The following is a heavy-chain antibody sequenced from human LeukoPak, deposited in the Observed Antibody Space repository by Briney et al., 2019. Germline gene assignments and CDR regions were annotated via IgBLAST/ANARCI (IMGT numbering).Heavy chain of an antibody. CDR3: AKDGSSGWYAPFDY. D-gene: IGHD6-19*01. J-gene: IGHJ4*02. CDR2: ISGSAGST. V-gene: IGHV3-23*01. CDR1: GFTFSNYD. Sequence: GGSLRLSCAASGFTFSNYDMSWVRQAPGKGLEWVSAISGSAGSTYYADSVKGRFTISRDNSKNTLYLQMNSLRAEDTAVYYCAKDGSSGWYAPFDYWGQGTLVSVSS.